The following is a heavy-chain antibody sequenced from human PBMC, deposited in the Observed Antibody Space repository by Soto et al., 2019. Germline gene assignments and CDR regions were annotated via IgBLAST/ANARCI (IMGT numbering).Heavy chain of an antibody. CDR3: ARGEVGFGCSGGSCGEWGYFDL. J-gene: IGHJ2*01. V-gene: IGHV6-1*01. CDR2: TYYRSKWYN. D-gene: IGHD2-15*01. Sequence: QVQLQQSGPGLVKPSQTLSLTCAISGDSVSSNSAAWNWIRQSPSRGLECLGRTYYRSKWYNDYAVTVKSRITIHPDTSKNQFSLQLNSVTPEDTAVYYCARGEVGFGCSGGSCGEWGYFDLWGRGTLVTVSS. CDR1: GDSVSSNSAA.